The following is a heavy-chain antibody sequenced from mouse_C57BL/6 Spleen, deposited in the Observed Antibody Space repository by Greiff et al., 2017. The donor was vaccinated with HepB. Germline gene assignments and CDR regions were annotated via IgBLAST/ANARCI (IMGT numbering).Heavy chain of an antibody. CDR1: GYTFTSYW. Sequence: VQLQQPGAELVKPGASVKLSCKASGYTFTSYWMHWVKQRPGQGLEWIGMIHPNSGSTNYNEKFKSKATLTVDKSSSTAYMQLSSLTSEDSAVYYCANYDYDVGAMDYWGQGTSVTVSS. CDR3: ANYDYDVGAMDY. CDR2: IHPNSGST. J-gene: IGHJ4*01. V-gene: IGHV1-64*01. D-gene: IGHD2-4*01.